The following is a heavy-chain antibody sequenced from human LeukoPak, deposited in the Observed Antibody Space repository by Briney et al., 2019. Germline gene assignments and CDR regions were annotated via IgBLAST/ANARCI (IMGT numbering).Heavy chain of an antibody. CDR1: GGSISSYY. D-gene: IGHD5-18*01. Sequence: SETLSLTCTVSGGSISSYYWSWIRQPPGKGLEWIGYIYYSGSTNYNPSLKSRVTISVDTSKNQFSLKLFSVTAADTAVYYCARDLGGYNYGYSFDYWGQGTLVTVSS. J-gene: IGHJ4*02. V-gene: IGHV4-59*12. CDR2: IYYSGST. CDR3: ARDLGGYNYGYSFDY.